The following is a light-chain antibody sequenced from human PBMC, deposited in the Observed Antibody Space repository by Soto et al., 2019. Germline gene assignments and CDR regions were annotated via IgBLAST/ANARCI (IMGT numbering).Light chain of an antibody. V-gene: IGLV1-40*01. CDR1: SSNIGAGYD. CDR3: QSYDSSLSGSV. CDR2: GNS. Sequence: QSAPTQPPSVSWAPGQRVTISCTGSSSNIGAGYDVHWYQQRPGTAPKLLIYGNSNRPSGVPDRFSGSKSGTSASLAITGLQAEDEADYYCQSYDSSLSGSVFGTGTKVTVL. J-gene: IGLJ1*01.